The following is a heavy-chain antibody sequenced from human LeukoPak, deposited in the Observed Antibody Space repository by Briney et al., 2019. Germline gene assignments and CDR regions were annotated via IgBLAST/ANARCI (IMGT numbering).Heavy chain of an antibody. D-gene: IGHD1-14*01. CDR2: ISTYNGNT. V-gene: IGHV1-18*01. CDR1: GYTFNNYG. Sequence: ASVKVSCKASGYTFNNYGISWVRQAPGQGLGWMGWISTYNGNTYHAQKLQGRVTMTTDTSTTTAYMELRSLRSDDTAVYYCARGPFRNDAFDIWGQGKMVTVPS. J-gene: IGHJ3*02. CDR3: ARGPFRNDAFDI.